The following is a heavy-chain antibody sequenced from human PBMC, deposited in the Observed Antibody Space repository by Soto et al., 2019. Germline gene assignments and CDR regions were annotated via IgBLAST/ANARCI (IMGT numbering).Heavy chain of an antibody. CDR3: ARGGYFDSSNYLAY. CDR1: GGSFSGYY. Sequence: SETLSLTCAVYGGSFSGYYWSWIRQPPGKGLEWIGEINHSGSTNYNPSLKSRVTISVDTSKNQFSLKLSSVTAADTAVYYCARGGYFDSSNYLAYWGLGTLVTVSS. J-gene: IGHJ4*02. V-gene: IGHV4-34*01. CDR2: INHSGST. D-gene: IGHD3-22*01.